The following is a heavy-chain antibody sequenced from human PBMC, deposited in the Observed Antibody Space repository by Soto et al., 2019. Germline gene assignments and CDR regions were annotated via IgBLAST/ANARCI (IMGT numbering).Heavy chain of an antibody. D-gene: IGHD3-10*01. Sequence: SLKVSCKASGYTFTSYGISWVRQAPGQGLEWMGWISAYNGNTNYAQKLQGRVTMTTDTSTSTAYMELRSLRSDDTAVYYCARETAARGDYYYGMDVWGQGTTVTVSS. J-gene: IGHJ6*02. CDR2: ISAYNGNT. CDR3: ARETAARGDYYYGMDV. V-gene: IGHV1-18*04. CDR1: GYTFTSYG.